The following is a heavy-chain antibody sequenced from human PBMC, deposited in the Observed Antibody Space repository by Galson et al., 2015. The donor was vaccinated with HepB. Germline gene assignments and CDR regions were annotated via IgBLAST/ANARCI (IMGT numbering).Heavy chain of an antibody. J-gene: IGHJ3*02. CDR1: GFTFSNYV. Sequence: SLRLSCAASGFTFSNYVMDWVRQAPGRGLEWVSSVSGGGGTTNYADSVKGRFTISRDNSKNTLYLQMNSLRAEDTALYYCAKGLTSDAFDICGQGTMVTVSS. D-gene: IGHD1-1*01. V-gene: IGHV3-23*01. CDR2: VSGGGGTT. CDR3: AKGLTSDAFDI.